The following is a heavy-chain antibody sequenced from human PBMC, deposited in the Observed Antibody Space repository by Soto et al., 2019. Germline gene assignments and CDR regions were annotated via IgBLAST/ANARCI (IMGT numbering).Heavy chain of an antibody. D-gene: IGHD5-12*01. J-gene: IGHJ4*02. CDR2: ISAYNGNT. CDR3: ARDRMEMATIRYFDY. Sequence: ASVKVSCKASGYTLTSYGISWVRQAPGQGLEWMGWISAYNGNTNYAQKLQGRVTMTTDTSTSTAYMELRSLRSDDTAVYYCARDRMEMATIRYFDYWGQGTLVTVSS. CDR1: GYTLTSYG. V-gene: IGHV1-18*04.